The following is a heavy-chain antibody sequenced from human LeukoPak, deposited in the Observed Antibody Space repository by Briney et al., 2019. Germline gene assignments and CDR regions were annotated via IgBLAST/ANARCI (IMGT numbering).Heavy chain of an antibody. CDR3: ARLELAWSGDLFYGKKNWFDP. Sequence: ASVKVSCKASGYTFTGYYIHWVRQAPGQGLEWMGWISAYNGKTDYAQRFQGRVTMTTDSSTSTAYMELRSLRSDDTAVYYCARLELAWSGDLFYGKKNWFDPWGQGTLVTVSS. V-gene: IGHV1-18*04. CDR2: ISAYNGKT. D-gene: IGHD3-10*01. CDR1: GYTFTGYY. J-gene: IGHJ5*02.